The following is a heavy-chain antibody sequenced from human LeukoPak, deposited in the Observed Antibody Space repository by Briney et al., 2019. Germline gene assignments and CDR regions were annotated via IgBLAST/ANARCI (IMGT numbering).Heavy chain of an antibody. Sequence: GGSLRLSCAASGFTFSGYGMHWVRQAPGKGLEWVAVISYDGSNKYYADSVKGRFTISRDNSKNTLYLQMNSLRAEDTAVYYCAKDRRSIAVAGFDYWGQGTLVTVSS. CDR2: ISYDGSNK. CDR3: AKDRRSIAVAGFDY. J-gene: IGHJ4*02. D-gene: IGHD6-19*01. CDR1: GFTFSGYG. V-gene: IGHV3-30*18.